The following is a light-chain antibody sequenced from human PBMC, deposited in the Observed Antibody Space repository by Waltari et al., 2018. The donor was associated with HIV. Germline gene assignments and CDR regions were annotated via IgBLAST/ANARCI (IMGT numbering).Light chain of an antibody. V-gene: IGKV3-11*01. CDR1: QSVSSY. CDR3: QQRTNWPPGFT. Sequence: ETVLTQSPATLSLSPGERATLSCRASQSVSSYLAWYQQKPGQAPRLLIYKASNRATGVPARFSGSGSGTDFTLTISSLEPEDFAVYYCQQRTNWPPGFTFGPGTTVDMK. CDR2: KAS. J-gene: IGKJ3*01.